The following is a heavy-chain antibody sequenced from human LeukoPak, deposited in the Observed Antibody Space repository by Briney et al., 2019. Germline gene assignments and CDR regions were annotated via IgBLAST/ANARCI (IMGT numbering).Heavy chain of an antibody. D-gene: IGHD3-10*01. Sequence: ASVKVSCKASGYTFTGYYMHWVRQAPGQGLEWMGWINPNSGGTNYAQKFQGRVTITRDTSASTAYMELSSLRSEDTAVYYCASWGGSGSYESCWGQGTLVTVSS. CDR3: ASWGGSGSYESC. CDR1: GYTFTGYY. J-gene: IGHJ4*02. CDR2: INPNSGGT. V-gene: IGHV1-2*02.